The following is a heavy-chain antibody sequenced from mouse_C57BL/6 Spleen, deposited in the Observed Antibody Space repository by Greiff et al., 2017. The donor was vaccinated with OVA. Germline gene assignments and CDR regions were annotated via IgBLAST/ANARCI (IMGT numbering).Heavy chain of an antibody. CDR3: AKGDDGYYYY. J-gene: IGHJ2*01. CDR2: INPSTGGT. D-gene: IGHD2-3*01. CDR1: GYSFTGYY. Sequence: EVKLMESGPELVKPGASVKISCKASGYSFTGYYMNWVKQSPEKSLEWIGEINPSTGGTTYNQKFKAKATLTVDKSSSTAYMQLKSLTSEDSAVYYCAKGDDGYYYYWGQGTTLTVSS. V-gene: IGHV1-42*01.